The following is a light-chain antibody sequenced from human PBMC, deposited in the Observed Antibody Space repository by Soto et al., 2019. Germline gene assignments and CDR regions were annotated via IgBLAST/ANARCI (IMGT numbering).Light chain of an antibody. CDR1: SSNIGAGYD. Sequence: QSVLTQPPSVSGAPGQRVTISCTGSSSNIGAGYDVHWYQQLPGTAPKVLIYGNSNRPSGVPDRFSGSKSGTSASLAITGLQAEDEADYYCQSYDSSRSGVFGGGTKLTVL. CDR2: GNS. CDR3: QSYDSSRSGV. V-gene: IGLV1-40*01. J-gene: IGLJ3*02.